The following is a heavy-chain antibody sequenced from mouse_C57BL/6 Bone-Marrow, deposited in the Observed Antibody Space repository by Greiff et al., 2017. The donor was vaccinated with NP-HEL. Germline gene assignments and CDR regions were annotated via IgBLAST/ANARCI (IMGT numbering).Heavy chain of an antibody. CDR1: GFTFSDYY. V-gene: IGHV5-12*01. CDR3: ARHNPYAMDY. J-gene: IGHJ4*01. CDR2: ISNGGGST. Sequence: DVHLVESGGGLVQPGGSLKLSCAASGFTFSDYYMYWVRQTPEKRLEWVAYISNGGGSTYYPDTVKGRFTISRDNAKNTLYLQMSRLKSEDTAMYYCARHNPYAMDYWGQGTSVTVSS.